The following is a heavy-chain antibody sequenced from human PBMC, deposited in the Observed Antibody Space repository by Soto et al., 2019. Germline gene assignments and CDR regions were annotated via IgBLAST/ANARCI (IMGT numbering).Heavy chain of an antibody. V-gene: IGHV3-23*05. J-gene: IGHJ3*01. CDR1: GLTMSTYA. D-gene: IGHD2-8*01. CDR3: AKDHFKGNGVYDGFDV. Sequence: PGGSLRLSCAAPGLTMSTYAMSWVRQGPGKGLEWVSTIAGEDIFYADSVKGRFTISIDNSKNLLFLQMNSLTADDTATYYCAKDHFKGNGVYDGFDVWGQGTTVTVSS. CDR2: IAGEDI.